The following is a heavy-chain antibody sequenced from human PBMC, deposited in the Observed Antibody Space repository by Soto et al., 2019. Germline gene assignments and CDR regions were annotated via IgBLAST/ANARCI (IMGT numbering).Heavy chain of an antibody. CDR1: GYTFTTYD. CDR3: SRVLFSHNPAAVL. J-gene: IGHJ4*02. V-gene: IGHV1-18*04. Sequence: QAHLVQSGAEVRKPGASVKVSCKTSGYTFTTYDISWVRQAPGQHLAWLGWSSARNDDTNYAQGFQRRGTLSTDTASGTAYMELNNLRSAATGGYFCSRVLFSHNPAAVLWGEGTLVSVST. CDR2: SSARNDDT.